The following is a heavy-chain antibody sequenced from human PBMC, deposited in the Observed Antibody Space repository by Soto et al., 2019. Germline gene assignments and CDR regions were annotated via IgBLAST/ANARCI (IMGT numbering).Heavy chain of an antibody. CDR3: ASAGYSSSWAPGYYYYGMDV. J-gene: IGHJ6*02. Sequence: PSETLSLTCTVSGGSISSGDYYWSWIRQPPGKGLEWIGYIYYSGSTYYNPSLKSRVTISVDTSKNQFSLKLSSVTAADTAVYYCASAGYSSSWAPGYYYYGMDVWGQGTTVTVS. CDR2: IYYSGST. CDR1: GGSISSGDYY. V-gene: IGHV4-30-4*01. D-gene: IGHD6-13*01.